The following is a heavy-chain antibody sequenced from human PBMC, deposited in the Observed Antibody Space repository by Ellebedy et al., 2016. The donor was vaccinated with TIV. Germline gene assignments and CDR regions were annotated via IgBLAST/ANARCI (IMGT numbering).Heavy chain of an antibody. CDR2: ISSSSSYT. CDR3: ARMMGWFDP. D-gene: IGHD3-16*01. CDR1: GFTFSDYY. Sequence: GGSLRLXXAASGFTFSDYYMSWIRQAPGKGLEWVSYISSSSSYTNYADSVKGRFTISRDNAKNSLYLQTNSLRAEDTAVYYCARMMGWFDPWGQGTLVTVSS. V-gene: IGHV3-11*06. J-gene: IGHJ5*02.